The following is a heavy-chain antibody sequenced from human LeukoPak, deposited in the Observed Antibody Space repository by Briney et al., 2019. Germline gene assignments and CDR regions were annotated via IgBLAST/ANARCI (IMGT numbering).Heavy chain of an antibody. J-gene: IGHJ4*02. CDR1: GVSISSGRNY. CDR2: VYYSGNS. Sequence: SETLSLTCSVSGVSISSGRNYWGWIRQSPGKGLEWIGSVYYSGNSYYNPSLKSRVSISVDTSKNHISLEVSSLTAADAALYFCARHLSGSAMMHYFDSWGQGTLVTVSS. CDR3: ARHLSGSAMMHYFDS. D-gene: IGHD5-18*01. V-gene: IGHV4-39*01.